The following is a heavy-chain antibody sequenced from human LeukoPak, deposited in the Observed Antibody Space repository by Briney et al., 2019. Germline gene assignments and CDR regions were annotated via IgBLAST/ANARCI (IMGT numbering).Heavy chain of an antibody. CDR3: ATDRSCTNDVCHGDFDY. V-gene: IGHV4-4*07. CDR2: VYTSGTT. CDR1: GGSISGYY. Sequence: PSETLSLTCTVSGGSISGYYWNWIRQPAGKGLEWIGRVYTSGTTNYSPSPKSRITMSVETSKTQFSLRLISVTAADTAVYYCATDRSCTNDVCHGDFDYWGQGTLVTVSS. D-gene: IGHD2-8*01. J-gene: IGHJ4*02.